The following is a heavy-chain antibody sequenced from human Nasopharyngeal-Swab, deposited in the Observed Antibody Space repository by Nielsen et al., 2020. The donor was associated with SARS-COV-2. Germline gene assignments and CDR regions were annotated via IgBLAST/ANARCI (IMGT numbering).Heavy chain of an antibody. CDR1: GGSISSGGYY. J-gene: IGHJ3*02. V-gene: IGHV4-61*08. D-gene: IGHD6-19*01. CDR2: IYYSGST. Sequence: SETLSLTCTVSGGSISSGGYYWSWIRQHPGKGLEWIGYIYYSGSTNYNPSLKSRVTISVDTSKNQFSLKLSSVTAADTAVYYCARDRVSSGWYWGAFDIWGQGTMVTVSS. CDR3: ARDRVSSGWYWGAFDI.